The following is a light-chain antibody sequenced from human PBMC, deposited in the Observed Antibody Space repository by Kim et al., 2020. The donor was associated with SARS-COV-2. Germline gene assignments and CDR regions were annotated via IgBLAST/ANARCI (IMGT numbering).Light chain of an antibody. CDR1: QDINNY. CDR3: QKCDSAPWT. V-gene: IGKV1-27*01. J-gene: IGKJ1*01. Sequence: TSVGDRVTITCRASQDINNYLAWFQLKPGKAPTLLIYAASALQPGVPSRFSGSGSGTDFTLTVTSLQPEDVATYYCQKCDSAPWTFGQGTKVDI. CDR2: AAS.